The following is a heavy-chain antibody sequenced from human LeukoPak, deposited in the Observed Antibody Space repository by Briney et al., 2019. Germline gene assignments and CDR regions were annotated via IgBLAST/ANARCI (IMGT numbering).Heavy chain of an antibody. CDR3: AREVKVDSFDV. CDR1: GYIFSNYA. CDR2: INTNAGNT. D-gene: IGHD3/OR15-3a*01. Sequence: ASVKVSCKASGYIFSNYAVNWVRQAPGQGLEWMGWINTNAGNTRYAQGFTGRFVFSLDTSVSTVYLQINSLKAEDTAIYYCAREVKVDSFDVWGQGTMVTVSS. J-gene: IGHJ3*01. V-gene: IGHV7-4-1*02.